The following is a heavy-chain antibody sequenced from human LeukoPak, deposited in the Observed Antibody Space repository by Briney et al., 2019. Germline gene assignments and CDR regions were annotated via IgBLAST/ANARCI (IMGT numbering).Heavy chain of an antibody. V-gene: IGHV4-31*11. CDR2: TYYSGST. Sequence: PSETLSLTCAVYGGSFSGYYWNWIRQHPGKGLEWIGYTYYSGSTYYNPSLKSRVTISVDTSKNQFSLKLSSVTAADTAVYYCARVSGQQLVFDYWGQGTLVSVSS. J-gene: IGHJ4*02. CDR1: GGSFSGYY. CDR3: ARVSGQQLVFDY. D-gene: IGHD6-13*01.